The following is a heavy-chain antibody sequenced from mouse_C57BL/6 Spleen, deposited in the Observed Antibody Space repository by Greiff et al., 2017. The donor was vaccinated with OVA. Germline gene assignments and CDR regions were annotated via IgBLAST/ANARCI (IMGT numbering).Heavy chain of an antibody. Sequence: VQLQQPGAELVRPGSSVKLSCKASGYTFTSYWMDWVKQRPGQGLEWIGNIYPSDSGTHYNQKFKDKATLTVDKSSSTAYMQLSSLTSEDSSVFYCARNYGSSPSFDYWGQGTTLTVSS. CDR1: GYTFTSYW. D-gene: IGHD1-1*01. CDR3: ARNYGSSPSFDY. V-gene: IGHV1-61*01. CDR2: IYPSDSGT. J-gene: IGHJ2*01.